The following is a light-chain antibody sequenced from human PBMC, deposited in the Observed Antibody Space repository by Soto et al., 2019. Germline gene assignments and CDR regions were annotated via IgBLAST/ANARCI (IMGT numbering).Light chain of an antibody. CDR2: GAS. V-gene: IGKV3-15*01. CDR1: QSVSSN. CDR3: QLSNNWPPHKT. J-gene: IGKJ1*01. Sequence: EIVMTQSPATPSVSPGERATLSCRASQSVSSNLAWYQQNPGQAPRLLIYGASTRATGIPARFSGSGSGTEFTLTLSSLQSEDFAIYFCQLSNNWPPHKTFGQGAKV.